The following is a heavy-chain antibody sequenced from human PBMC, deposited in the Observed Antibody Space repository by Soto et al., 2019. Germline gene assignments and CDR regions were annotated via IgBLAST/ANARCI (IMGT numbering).Heavy chain of an antibody. Sequence: QVQLQQWGAGLLKPSETLSLTCAVSGGSLSNYYWSWIRQPPGKGLEWIGEIYHSGSTNYNPTLKSRCTISVDTSKSQFHLKLGSVSAAATAVSSCATSNIYFVQGGGSHHVHRGFWGQGNLVTVSS. V-gene: IGHV4-34*02. CDR2: IYHSGST. CDR1: GGSLSNYY. CDR3: ATSNIYFVQGGGSHHVHRGF. D-gene: IGHD2-15*01. J-gene: IGHJ4*02.